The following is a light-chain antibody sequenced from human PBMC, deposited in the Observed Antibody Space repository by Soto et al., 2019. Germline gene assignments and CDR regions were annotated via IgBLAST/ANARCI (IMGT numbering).Light chain of an antibody. CDR1: QYIYNY. CDR3: PQTYSTPLT. V-gene: IGKV1-39*01. CDR2: DAS. Sequence: DIQMTPATSSLSASVGDRVNITCRASQYIYNYLSWYQQKPGKAPKLLIYDASSLQSGVPPRFSGSGSGTDFTLSINSLQPEDFATYYCPQTYSTPLTFGGGTKVEIK. J-gene: IGKJ4*01.